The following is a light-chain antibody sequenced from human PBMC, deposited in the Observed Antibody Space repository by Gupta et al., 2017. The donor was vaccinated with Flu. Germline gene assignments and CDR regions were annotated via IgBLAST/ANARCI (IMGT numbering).Light chain of an antibody. CDR1: QSVNKNL. Sequence: ESATLISRARQSVNKNLLTWYQQKPGQAPRLLIYSASSRDTGIPDRFSGSGSGTDFTLTIRRLEPEDFAVYYCQQYGSSGYTFGQGTKLEIK. J-gene: IGKJ2*01. V-gene: IGKV3-20*01. CDR2: SAS. CDR3: QQYGSSGYT.